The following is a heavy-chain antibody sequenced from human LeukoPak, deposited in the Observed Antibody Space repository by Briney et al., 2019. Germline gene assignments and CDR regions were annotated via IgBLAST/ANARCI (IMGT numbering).Heavy chain of an antibody. V-gene: IGHV3-21*01. Sequence: GGSLRLSCAASGFTFSSYSMNWVRQAPGKGLEWVSSISSSSSNIYYADSVKGRFTISRDNAKNSLYLHMNSLRAEDTAVYYCARTESGSHYFHLDFWGQGTLVTVSS. CDR3: ARTESGSHYFHLDF. J-gene: IGHJ4*02. D-gene: IGHD1-26*01. CDR2: ISSSSSNI. CDR1: GFTFSSYS.